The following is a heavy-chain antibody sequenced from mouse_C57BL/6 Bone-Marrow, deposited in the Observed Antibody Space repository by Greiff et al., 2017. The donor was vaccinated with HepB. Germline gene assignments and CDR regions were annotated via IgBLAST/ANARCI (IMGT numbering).Heavy chain of an antibody. CDR3: ARREGGYVNYVNYYAMDY. Sequence: VKLQQPGAELVRPGTSVKLSCKASGYTFTSYWMHWVKQRPGQGLEWIGVIDPSDSYTNYNQKFKGKATLTVDTSSSTAYMQLSSLTSEDSAVYYCARREGGYVNYVNYYAMDYWGQGTSATVSS. V-gene: IGHV1-59*01. CDR1: GYTFTSYW. J-gene: IGHJ4*01. CDR2: IDPSDSYT. D-gene: IGHD2-1*01.